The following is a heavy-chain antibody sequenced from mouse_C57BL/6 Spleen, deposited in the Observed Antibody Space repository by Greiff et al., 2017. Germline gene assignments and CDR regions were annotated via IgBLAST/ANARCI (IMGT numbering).Heavy chain of an antibody. J-gene: IGHJ3*01. V-gene: IGHV1-82*01. CDR2: IYPGDGDT. D-gene: IGHD1-1*01. CDR1: GYAFSSSW. Sequence: QVQLQQSGPELVKPGASVKISCKASGYAFSSSWMNWVKQRPGKGLEWIGRIYPGDGDTNYNGKFKGKATLTADKSSSTAYMQLSSLTSEDSAVYVCACYWRDPWFAYWGQGTLVTVSA. CDR3: ACYWRDPWFAY.